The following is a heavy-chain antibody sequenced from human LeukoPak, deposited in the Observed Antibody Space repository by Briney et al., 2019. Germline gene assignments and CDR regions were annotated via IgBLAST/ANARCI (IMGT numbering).Heavy chain of an antibody. CDR1: GFTFSNYW. CDR3: AREKGNYDGYYNYYMDV. CDR2: IKQDGSDK. V-gene: IGHV3-7*01. D-gene: IGHD4-11*01. Sequence: GGSLRLSCAASGFTFSNYWMNWARQAPGKGLEWVANIKQDGSDKYYVDSVKGRFTISRDNAKNSLYLQMNSLRAEDTAVYYCAREKGNYDGYYNYYMDVWGKGTTVTVSS. J-gene: IGHJ6*03.